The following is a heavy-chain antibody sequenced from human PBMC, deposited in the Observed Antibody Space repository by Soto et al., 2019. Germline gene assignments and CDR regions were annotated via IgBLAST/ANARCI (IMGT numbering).Heavy chain of an antibody. CDR3: AREGSYSAYNFAHGIQLWSFDF. J-gene: IGHJ4*02. Sequence: VSGGSINTFYWSWVRQPAGKGLEWIGRIFSSGSTSFNPSLESRVAMSVDTSKNHFSLNLSSVTAADMAVYYCAREGSYSAYNFAHGIQLWSFDFWGQGALVTVSS. CDR1: GGSINTFY. V-gene: IGHV4-4*07. D-gene: IGHD5-12*01. CDR2: IFSSGST.